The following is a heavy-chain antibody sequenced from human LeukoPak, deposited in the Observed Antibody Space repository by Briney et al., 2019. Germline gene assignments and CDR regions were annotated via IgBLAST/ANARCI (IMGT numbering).Heavy chain of an antibody. CDR3: ARGGLMTTVTTY. Sequence: GGSLRLSCVASGLSVSSNYTNWVRQAPGKGLEWVSYISSSSNTIYYADSVKGRFTISRDNVENSLYLQMNSLRADDAAVYYCARGGLMTTVTTYWGQGTLVTVSS. D-gene: IGHD4-17*01. CDR1: GLSVSSNY. CDR2: ISSSSNTI. V-gene: IGHV3-48*04. J-gene: IGHJ4*02.